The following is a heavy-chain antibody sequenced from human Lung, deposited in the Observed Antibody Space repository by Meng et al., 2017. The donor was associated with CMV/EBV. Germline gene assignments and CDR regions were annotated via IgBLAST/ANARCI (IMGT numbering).Heavy chain of an antibody. V-gene: IGHV1-2*02. J-gene: IGHJ6*04. CDR1: GYTFTGYY. CDR3: ARVFGVVVPLEGCRAV. Sequence: SVKVSXXASGYTFTGYYMHWVRQAPGQGLEWMGWINPNSGGTNYAQKFQGRVTMTRDTSISTAYMELSRLRSDDTAVYYCARVFGVVVPLEGCRAVWGTGTXVNGAS. D-gene: IGHD2-2*01. CDR2: INPNSGGT.